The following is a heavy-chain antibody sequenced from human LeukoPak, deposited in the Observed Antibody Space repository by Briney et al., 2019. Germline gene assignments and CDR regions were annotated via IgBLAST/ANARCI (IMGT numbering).Heavy chain of an antibody. CDR2: INHSGST. Sequence: SETLSLTCAVYGGSFSGYYWSWIRQPPGKGLEWIGEINHSGSTNYNPSLKSRVTISVDKSKNQFSLKLSSVTAADTAVYYCARDSGSYGDGSGWPPHYWGQGTLVTVSS. CDR1: GGSFSGYY. V-gene: IGHV4-34*01. CDR3: ARDSGSYGDGSGWPPHY. D-gene: IGHD6-19*01. J-gene: IGHJ4*02.